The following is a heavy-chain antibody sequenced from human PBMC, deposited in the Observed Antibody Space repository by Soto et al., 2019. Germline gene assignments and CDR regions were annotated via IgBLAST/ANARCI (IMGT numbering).Heavy chain of an antibody. D-gene: IGHD1-26*01. V-gene: IGHV3-64*01. J-gene: IGHJ4*02. CDR1: GFTFSSYA. CDR2: ISTNGGST. CDR3: AREGGSYYFDY. Sequence: EVQLVESGGGLVQPGGSLRLSCAASGFTFSSYAMHWVRQAPGKGLEYVSTISTNGGSTYNVNSVKGRFTISRDNSKNTLYLQMGSLRAEEMAVYYCAREGGSYYFDYWGQGTLVTVSS.